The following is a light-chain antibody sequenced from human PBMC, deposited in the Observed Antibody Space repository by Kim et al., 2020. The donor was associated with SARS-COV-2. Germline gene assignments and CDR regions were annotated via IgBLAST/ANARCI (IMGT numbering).Light chain of an antibody. Sequence: ASVGDRVTITCRASQGISNYLAWYQQKPGKVPKLLIYAASTLQSGVPARFSGSGSGTDFTLTISSLQPEDVTTYYCQKYNSAPRTFGQGTKVDIK. CDR3: QKYNSAPRT. CDR1: QGISNY. J-gene: IGKJ1*01. CDR2: AAS. V-gene: IGKV1-27*01.